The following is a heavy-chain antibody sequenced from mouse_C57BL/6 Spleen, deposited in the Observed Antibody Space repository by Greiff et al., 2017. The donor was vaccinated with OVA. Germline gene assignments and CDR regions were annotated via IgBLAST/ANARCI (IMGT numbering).Heavy chain of an antibody. CDR2: ISNGGGST. CDR3: ARFIYDGSLWYFDV. D-gene: IGHD2-3*01. CDR1: GFTFSDYY. J-gene: IGHJ1*03. V-gene: IGHV5-12*01. Sequence: EVKLMESGGGLVQPGGSLKLSCAASGFTFSDYYMYWVRQTPEKRLEWVAYISNGGGSTYYPDTVKGRFTISRDNAKNTLYLQMSRLKSEDTAMYYCARFIYDGSLWYFDVWGTGTTVTVSS.